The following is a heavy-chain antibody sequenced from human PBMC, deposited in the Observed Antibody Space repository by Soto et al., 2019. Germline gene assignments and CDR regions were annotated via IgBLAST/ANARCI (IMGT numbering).Heavy chain of an antibody. Sequence: QLQLQESGPGLVKPSETLSLTCTVSGGSISSSSYYWGWIRQPPGKGLEWIGSIYYSGSTYYNPSLKSRVTLSVDTSKNQFSLKLSSVTTADTAVYYCASPNAEDHMVRGVTGFDYWGQGTLVTVSS. CDR3: ASPNAEDHMVRGVTGFDY. V-gene: IGHV4-39*01. CDR1: GGSISSSSYY. D-gene: IGHD3-10*01. CDR2: IYYSGST. J-gene: IGHJ4*02.